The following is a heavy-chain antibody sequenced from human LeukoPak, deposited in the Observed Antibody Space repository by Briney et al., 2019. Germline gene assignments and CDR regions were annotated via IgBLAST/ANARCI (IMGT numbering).Heavy chain of an antibody. D-gene: IGHD3-22*01. CDR1: GGSISSSNW. J-gene: IGHJ4*02. CDR3: ARDFGRTYYYDSSGYEFGY. CDR2: IYHSGST. Sequence: PSETLSLTCAVSGGSISSSNWWSWVRQPPGKGLEWIGEIYHSGSTNYNPSLKSRVTMSVDTSKNQFSLKLSSVTAADTAVYYCARDFGRTYYYDSSGYEFGYWGQGTLVTVSS. V-gene: IGHV4-4*02.